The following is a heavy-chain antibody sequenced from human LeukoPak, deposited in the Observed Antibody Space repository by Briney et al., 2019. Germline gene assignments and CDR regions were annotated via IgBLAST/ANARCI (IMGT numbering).Heavy chain of an antibody. CDR2: IRFDGSTE. J-gene: IGHJ4*02. CDR3: ARGPNWNVDYFDF. Sequence: GGSLRLSCAASGFSFRSYGMHWVRQAPGKGLVWVAFIRFDGSTEFYADSVKGRFTISRDNSKNSLSLQMNSLRAEDTAVYYCARGPNWNVDYFDFWGQGTLVTVSS. CDR1: GFSFRSYG. D-gene: IGHD1-20*01. V-gene: IGHV3-30*02.